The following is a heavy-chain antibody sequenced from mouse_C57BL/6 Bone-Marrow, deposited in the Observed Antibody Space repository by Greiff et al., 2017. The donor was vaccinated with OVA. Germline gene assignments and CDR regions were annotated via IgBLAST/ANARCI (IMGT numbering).Heavy chain of an antibody. CDR2: IHPNSGST. V-gene: IGHV1-64*01. D-gene: IGHD2-3*01. J-gene: IGHJ1*03. CDR1: GYTFTSYW. Sequence: VQWVESGAELVKPGASVKLSCKASGYTFTSYWMHWVKQRPGQGLEWIGMIHPNSGSTNYNEKFKSKATLTVDKSSSTAYMQLSSLTSEDSAVYYCARYGYYGSWYFDVWGTGTTVTVSS. CDR3: ARYGYYGSWYFDV.